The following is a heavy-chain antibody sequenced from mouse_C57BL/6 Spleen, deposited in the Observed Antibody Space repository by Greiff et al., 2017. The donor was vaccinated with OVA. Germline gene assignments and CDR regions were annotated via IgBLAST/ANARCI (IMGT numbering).Heavy chain of an antibody. Sequence: QVQLQQPGAELVKPGASVKLSCKASGYTFTSYWMQWVKQRPEQGLEWIGEIDPSDSYTNYNQKFKGKATLTVDTSSSTAYMQLSSLTSEDSAVYYCGRRGFTTVVAYYWYFDVWGTGTTVTVSS. CDR1: GYTFTSYW. V-gene: IGHV1-50*01. CDR3: GRRGFTTVVAYYWYFDV. D-gene: IGHD1-1*01. CDR2: IDPSDSYT. J-gene: IGHJ1*03.